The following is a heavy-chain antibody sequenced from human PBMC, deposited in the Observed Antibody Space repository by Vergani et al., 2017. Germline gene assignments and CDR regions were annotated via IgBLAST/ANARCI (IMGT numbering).Heavy chain of an antibody. V-gene: IGHV3-53*01. CDR2: IYSGGST. Sequence: EVQLVESGGGLIQPGGSLRLSCAASGFTVSANSMSWVRQAPGKGLGWVSVIYSGGSTYYADSVKGRFTISRDHSKSTLYLKMNSLRSEDTAVYYCARDASVWGQGTLVTVSS. J-gene: IGHJ4*02. CDR1: GFTVSANS. CDR3: ARDASV. D-gene: IGHD6-6*01.